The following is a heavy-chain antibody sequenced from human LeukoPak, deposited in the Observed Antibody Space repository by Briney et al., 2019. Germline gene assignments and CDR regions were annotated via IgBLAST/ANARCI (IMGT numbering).Heavy chain of an antibody. CDR1: GFTFSRYS. CDR2: VSSSSSYI. Sequence: GGSLRLSCAASGFTFSRYSMNWVRQAPGKGLEWVSSVSSSSSYIYYADSVKGRFTISRDNAKNSVFLQMNSLRAEDTAVYYCARAEGYGSFDYWGQGTLVTVPS. V-gene: IGHV3-21*01. J-gene: IGHJ4*02. CDR3: ARAEGYGSFDY. D-gene: IGHD5-12*01.